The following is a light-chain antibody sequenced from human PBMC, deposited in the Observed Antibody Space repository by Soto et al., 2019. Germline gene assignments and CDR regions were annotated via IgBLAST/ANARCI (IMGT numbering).Light chain of an antibody. CDR1: QSISSW. J-gene: IGKJ1*01. Sequence: DIQMTQSPSTLPASLGDRVTITCRASQSISSWLAWYQQKPGKAPKLLIYDASSLESGVPSRFRGSGSGTEFTLTISSLQPDDFETYHCQQYNSFPWTFGQGTKVDIK. V-gene: IGKV1-5*01. CDR2: DAS. CDR3: QQYNSFPWT.